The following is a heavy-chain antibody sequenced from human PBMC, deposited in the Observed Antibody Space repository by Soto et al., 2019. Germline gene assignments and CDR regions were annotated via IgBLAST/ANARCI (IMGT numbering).Heavy chain of an antibody. J-gene: IGHJ3*01. D-gene: IGHD1-7*01. CDR3: ERSARTATTTWGAFDV. V-gene: IGHV3-23*01. CDR1: GFTFNTYV. Sequence: EVQLLESGGGLVQPGGSLRLSCAASGFTFNTYVMNWVRQAPGKGLEWVSTISYSADKTHYADSVKGRFTISRDNSSDTLFLQINRLRANDAAVYYCERSARTATTTWGAFDVWSQGTMVTVSS. CDR2: ISYSADKT.